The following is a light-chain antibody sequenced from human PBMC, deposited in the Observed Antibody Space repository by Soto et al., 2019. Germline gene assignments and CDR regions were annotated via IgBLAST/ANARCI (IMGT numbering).Light chain of an antibody. CDR3: QHYNNSPRT. CDR1: QSVSSN. CDR2: GAS. V-gene: IGKV3-15*01. J-gene: IGKJ1*01. Sequence: EIVMTQSPATLSVSPGERATLSCRASQSVSSNLAWYQQKPGQAPRLLIYGASTRATGIPARFSGSGSGTEFTLTISSLQSADFAVYYYQHYNNSPRTFGQGTNVEIK.